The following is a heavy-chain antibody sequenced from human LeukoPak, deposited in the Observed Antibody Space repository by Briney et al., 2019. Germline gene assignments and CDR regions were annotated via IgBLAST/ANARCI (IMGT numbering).Heavy chain of an antibody. V-gene: IGHV3-9*01. CDR1: GFTFDDYA. CDR3: AKAITGYCSSTSCPYAFDI. J-gene: IGHJ3*02. Sequence: GGSLRLSCTASGFTFDDYAMHWVRQAPGKGLERVSGISWNSGSIGYADSVKGRFTISRDNAKNSLYLQMNSLRAEDTALYYCAKAITGYCSSTSCPYAFDIWGQGTMVTVSS. D-gene: IGHD2-2*01. CDR2: ISWNSGSI.